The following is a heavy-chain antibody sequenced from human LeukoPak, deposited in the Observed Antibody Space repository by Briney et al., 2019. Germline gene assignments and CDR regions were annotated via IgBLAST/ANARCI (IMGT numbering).Heavy chain of an antibody. J-gene: IGHJ4*02. V-gene: IGHV3-74*01. CDR1: GFTFSSYW. Sequence: AGGSLRLSCAASGFTFSSYWMHWVRQAPGKGLVWVSRINSDGSSTSYADSVKGRFTISRDNAKNTLNLQMNSLRAEDTAVYYCARSPYDSPYYFDYWGQGTLVTVSS. CDR3: ARSPYDSPYYFDY. D-gene: IGHD3-22*01. CDR2: INSDGSST.